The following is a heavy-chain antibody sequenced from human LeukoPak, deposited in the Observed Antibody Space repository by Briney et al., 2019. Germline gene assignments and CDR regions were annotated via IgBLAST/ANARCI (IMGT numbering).Heavy chain of an antibody. CDR2: INPNNGGT. V-gene: IGHV1-2*06. Sequence: ASVKVSCKASGYTFTGYYMSWVRQAPGQGLEWMGRINPNNGGTNYVQKFQGRVTMTRDTSIGTAYMELNSLRSDDTAVYYCARDLGAANTIWGQGTLVTVSS. J-gene: IGHJ4*02. CDR1: GYTFTGYY. CDR3: ARDLGAANTI. D-gene: IGHD3-16*01.